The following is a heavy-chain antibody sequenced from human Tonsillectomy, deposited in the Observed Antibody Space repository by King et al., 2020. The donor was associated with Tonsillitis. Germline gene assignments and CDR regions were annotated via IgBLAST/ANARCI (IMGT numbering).Heavy chain of an antibody. Sequence: VQLVESGGGLVQPGGSLRLSCAASGVTFSSYTMTWVRQAPGKGLEWVSTISGSGDTTYYADSVKGRFTISRDNSKNTLYIQMNSLRAEDTAVYYCAEIYSGSAQLLYYYGMDVWGQGTSVTVSS. CDR3: AEIYSGSAQLLYYYGMDV. V-gene: IGHV3-23*04. D-gene: IGHD3-10*01. CDR2: ISGSGDTT. J-gene: IGHJ6*02. CDR1: GVTFSSYT.